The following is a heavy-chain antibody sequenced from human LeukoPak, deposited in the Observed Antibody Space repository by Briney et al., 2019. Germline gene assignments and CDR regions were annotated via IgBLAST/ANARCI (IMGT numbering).Heavy chain of an antibody. D-gene: IGHD3-22*01. CDR1: GYPFTGYY. CDR2: INPNSGGA. V-gene: IGHV1-2*02. J-gene: IGHJ4*02. Sequence: ASVKVSCKASGYPFTGYYMHWLRQAPGQGPEWMGWINPNSGGANYARIFQGRVTMTRDTSISTVYMQLSGLRSDDTAVYYCARHIDSSGYYYLFDYWGQGTLVTVSS. CDR3: ARHIDSSGYYYLFDY.